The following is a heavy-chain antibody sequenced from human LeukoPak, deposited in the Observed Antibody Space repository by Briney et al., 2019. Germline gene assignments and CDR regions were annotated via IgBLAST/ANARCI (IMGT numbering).Heavy chain of an antibody. D-gene: IGHD2-15*01. CDR1: GFTFSSYA. J-gene: IGHJ4*02. Sequence: GGSLRLSCAASGFTFSSYAISWVRQAPGQGLEWMGGIIPIFGTANYAQRFQGRVTITADKSTSTAYMELSSLRSEDTAVYYCARAEGYCSGGSCYQFDYWGQGTLVTVSS. CDR2: IIPIFGTA. V-gene: IGHV1-69*06. CDR3: ARAEGYCSGGSCYQFDY.